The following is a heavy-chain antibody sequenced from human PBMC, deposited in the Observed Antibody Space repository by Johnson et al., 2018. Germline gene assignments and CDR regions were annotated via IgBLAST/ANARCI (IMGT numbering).Heavy chain of an antibody. CDR1: GYSFTSYW. CDR2: IYPGDSDT. V-gene: IGHV5-51*03. CDR3: ARLVVPVYYDFWSGWASGFDP. J-gene: IGHJ5*02. Sequence: VQLVESGAEVKKPGESLKIPCKGSGYSFTSYWIGWVRQMPGKGLEGMGIIYPGDSDTRYSPSFQGQVTISTDKSTSTAYLQWSSLKASDPAMYYCARLVVPVYYDFWSGWASGFDPWGQGTLVTVSS. D-gene: IGHD3-3*01.